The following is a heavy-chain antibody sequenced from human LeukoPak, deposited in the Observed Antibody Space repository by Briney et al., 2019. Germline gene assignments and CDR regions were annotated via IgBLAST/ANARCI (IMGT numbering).Heavy chain of an antibody. CDR3: AKGGVGAPGYYFDY. Sequence: GRSLRLSCAASGFTFDDYAMHWVRQAPGKGLEWVSGISWNSGSIGYADSVKGRFTISRDNAKNSLYLQMNSLRAEDTALYYCAKGGVGAPGYYFDYWGQGTLVTVSS. D-gene: IGHD1-26*01. V-gene: IGHV3-9*01. J-gene: IGHJ4*02. CDR1: GFTFDDYA. CDR2: ISWNSGSI.